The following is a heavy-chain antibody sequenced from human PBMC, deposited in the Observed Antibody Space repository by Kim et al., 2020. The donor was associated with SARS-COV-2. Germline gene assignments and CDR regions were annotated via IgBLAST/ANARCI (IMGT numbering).Heavy chain of an antibody. V-gene: IGHV1-18*01. CDR2: IVIYNGDT. CDR3: AREVIGGVRVNCCYF. Sequence: ASVKVSCKVSGYPFSAFPLGWVRQAPGQGLEWMGRIVIYNGDTKNSQKFRGRITLTTDTSTNTAYMELRSLTSDDTAVYYCAREVIGGVRVNCCYFWGQG. J-gene: IGHJ4*02. CDR1: GYPFSAFP. D-gene: IGHD3-16*01.